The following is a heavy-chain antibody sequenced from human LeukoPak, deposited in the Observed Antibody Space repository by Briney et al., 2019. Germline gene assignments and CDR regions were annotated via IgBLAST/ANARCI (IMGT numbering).Heavy chain of an antibody. V-gene: IGHV4-59*01. D-gene: IGHD3-22*01. Sequence: PSETLSLTCTVSGGSISSYYWSWIRQPPGKGLEWIGYVYYSGSTNYNPSLKSRVTISVDTSKNQFSLELSSVTAADTAVYYCAAYYDSSGVDYWGQGTLVTVSS. CDR2: VYYSGST. CDR3: AAYYDSSGVDY. J-gene: IGHJ4*02. CDR1: GGSISSYY.